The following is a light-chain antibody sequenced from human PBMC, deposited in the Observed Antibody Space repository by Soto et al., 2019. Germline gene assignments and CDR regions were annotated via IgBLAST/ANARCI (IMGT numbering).Light chain of an antibody. V-gene: IGLV2-23*01. CDR3: CSYAGRSTFYV. CDR1: SSDVGSYNL. CDR2: EGS. J-gene: IGLJ1*01. Sequence: QSVLTQPASVSGSPGQSITISCTGTSSDVGSYNLVSWYQQHPGKAPKLMIYEGSKRPSGVSNRFSGSKSGNTASLTISGLQAEDEADYYCCSYAGRSTFYVFGTGTKLPVL.